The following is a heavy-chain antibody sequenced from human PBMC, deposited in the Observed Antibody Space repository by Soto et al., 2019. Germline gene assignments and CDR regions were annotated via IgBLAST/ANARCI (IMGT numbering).Heavy chain of an antibody. CDR3: ARSLLNGMDV. D-gene: IGHD2-15*01. J-gene: IGHJ6*02. CDR2: IRSKAYGGTP. CDR1: GFIFGDYA. V-gene: IGHV3-49*04. Sequence: GGSLRLSCTASGFIFGDYAVNWVRQAPGKGLEWVGFIRSKAYGGTPEYAASVKGRFTISRDDSKSIAYLQMNSLKTEDTAVFYCARSLLNGMDVWGQGTTVTVSS.